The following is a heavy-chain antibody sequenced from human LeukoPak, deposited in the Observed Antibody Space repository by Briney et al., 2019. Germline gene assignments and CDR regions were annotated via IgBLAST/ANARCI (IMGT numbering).Heavy chain of an antibody. J-gene: IGHJ4*02. D-gene: IGHD6-19*01. V-gene: IGHV3-30-3*01. CDR3: ARETSPLYSSGWYVY. Sequence: GGSLRLSCAASGFTFSSSAMSWVRQAPGKGLEWVAVISYDGSNKYYADSVKGRFTISRDNSKNTLYLQMNSLRAEDTAVYYCARETSPLYSSGWYVYWGQGTLVTVSS. CDR2: ISYDGSNK. CDR1: GFTFSSSA.